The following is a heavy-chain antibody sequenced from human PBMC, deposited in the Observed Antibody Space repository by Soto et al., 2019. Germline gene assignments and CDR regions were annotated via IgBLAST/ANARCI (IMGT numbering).Heavy chain of an antibody. CDR1: DGSIRSSSYY. Sequence: SETLSLTSTVSDGSIRSSSYYWGWIRQPPGKGLEWIGSIYYSGSTYYNPSLKSRVTISVDTSKNQFSLKLSSVTAADTAVYYCARRGGGYCSGGSCSFFYYYYYYMDVWGKGTTVTVSS. CDR3: ARRGGGYCSGGSCSFFYYYYYYMDV. D-gene: IGHD2-15*01. V-gene: IGHV4-39*01. CDR2: IYYSGST. J-gene: IGHJ6*03.